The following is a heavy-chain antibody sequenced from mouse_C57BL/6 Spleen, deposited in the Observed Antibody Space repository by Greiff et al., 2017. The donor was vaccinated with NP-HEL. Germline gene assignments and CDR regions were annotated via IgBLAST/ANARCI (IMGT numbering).Heavy chain of an antibody. Sequence: VNLVESGAELVRPGTSVKVSCKASGYAFTNYLIEWVKQRPGQGLEWIGVINPGSGGTNYNEKFKGKATLTADKSSSTAYMQLSSLTSEDSAVYFCARGYYSNYDSYAMDYWGQGTSVTVSS. D-gene: IGHD2-5*01. CDR1: GYAFTNYL. J-gene: IGHJ4*01. CDR3: ARGYYSNYDSYAMDY. V-gene: IGHV1-54*01. CDR2: INPGSGGT.